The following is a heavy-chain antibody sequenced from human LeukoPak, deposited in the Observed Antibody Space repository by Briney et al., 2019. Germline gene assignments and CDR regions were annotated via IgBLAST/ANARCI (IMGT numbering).Heavy chain of an antibody. Sequence: ASVKVSCKASGYTFTGYYIHWLRQAPGQGLEWMGWINPKNGGTNYARKFQGRVTMTRDTSISTAYMELSRLRSDDTAVYYCARGEGMGPYYDSSGYYLDVWGQGTTVTVSS. V-gene: IGHV1-2*02. CDR1: GYTFTGYY. D-gene: IGHD3-22*01. CDR2: INPKNGGT. CDR3: ARGEGMGPYYDSSGYYLDV. J-gene: IGHJ6*02.